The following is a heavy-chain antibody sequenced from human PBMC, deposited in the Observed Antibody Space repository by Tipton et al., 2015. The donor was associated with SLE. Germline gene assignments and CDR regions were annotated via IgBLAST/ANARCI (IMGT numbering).Heavy chain of an antibody. CDR3: ARQDWAIDY. V-gene: IGHV4-39*01. D-gene: IGHD3/OR15-3a*01. Sequence: LRLSCTVSGGSISSSSYSWGWIRRPPGKGLEWIGSIYYSGSTYYNPSLKSRVTISVYTSKNQFSPKLSSVTAADTAVYYCARQDWAIDYWGQGTLVTVSS. J-gene: IGHJ4*02. CDR2: IYYSGST. CDR1: GGSISSSSYS.